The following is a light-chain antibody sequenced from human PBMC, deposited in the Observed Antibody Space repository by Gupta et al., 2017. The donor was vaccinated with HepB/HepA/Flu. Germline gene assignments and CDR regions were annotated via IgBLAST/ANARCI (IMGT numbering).Light chain of an antibody. V-gene: IGKV3-20*01. CDR3: QQYDSSSWT. CDR2: GAS. J-gene: IGKJ1*01. CDR1: QTVSSSY. Sequence: EIVLTQSPGTLSLSPGERATLSCRASQTVSSSYLAWYQQKQGQAPRLLIYGASSRATGIPDRFSGSGSGTDFTLTISRLEPEDFAVYYCQQYDSSSWTFGQGTKVEIK.